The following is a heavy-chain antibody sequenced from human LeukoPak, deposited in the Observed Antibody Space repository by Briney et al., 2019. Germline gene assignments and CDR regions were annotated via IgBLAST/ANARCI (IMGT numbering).Heavy chain of an antibody. D-gene: IGHD2-15*01. CDR3: AKYVVVVAATHYFDY. CDR2: ISGSGGST. J-gene: IGHJ4*02. Sequence: GGSLRLFCAASGFTFSSYAMNWVRQAPGKGLEWVSAISGSGGSTYYADSVKGRFTISRDNSKNTLYLQMNSLRAEDTAVYYCAKYVVVVAATHYFDYWGQGTLVTVSS. V-gene: IGHV3-23*01. CDR1: GFTFSSYA.